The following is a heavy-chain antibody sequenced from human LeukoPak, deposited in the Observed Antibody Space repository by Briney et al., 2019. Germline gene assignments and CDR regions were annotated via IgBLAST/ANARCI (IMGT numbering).Heavy chain of an antibody. D-gene: IGHD6-13*01. CDR1: GFTFDDSA. J-gene: IGHJ3*02. Sequence: PGRSLRLSCAASGFTFDDSAMHWVRQAPGKGLEWVSGVSWDSANIIYADSVRGRFTISRDNARNSLYLQMNSLRPEDTAVYYCAKAVAAPGAFNIWGQGTMVTVSS. CDR2: VSWDSANI. CDR3: AKAVAAPGAFNI. V-gene: IGHV3-9*01.